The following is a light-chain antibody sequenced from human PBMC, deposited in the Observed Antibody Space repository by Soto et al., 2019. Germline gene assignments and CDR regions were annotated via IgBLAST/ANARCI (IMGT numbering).Light chain of an antibody. CDR1: QGISSW. J-gene: IGKJ1*01. V-gene: IGKV1-5*01. Sequence: DIQMTQSPSSVSASVGDRVTITCRASQGISSWLAWYQQKPGKAPKLLIYDASTLESGVPSRFRGSGSETEFTLTISGLQPDDFATYYCQQFIDGWTFGQGTKVDIK. CDR3: QQFIDGWT. CDR2: DAS.